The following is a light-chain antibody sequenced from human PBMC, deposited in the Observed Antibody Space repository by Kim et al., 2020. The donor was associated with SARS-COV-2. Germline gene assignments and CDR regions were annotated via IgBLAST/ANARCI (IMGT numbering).Light chain of an antibody. CDR2: AAS. V-gene: IGKV1-8*01. Sequence: AIRMTQSPSSFSASTGDRVTITCRASQGISSYLAWYQQKPGKAPKLLIYAASTLQSGVPSRFSGSGSGTDFTLTISCLQSEDFATYYFQQYYSYPWTFGQGTKGDSK. J-gene: IGKJ1*01. CDR1: QGISSY. CDR3: QQYYSYPWT.